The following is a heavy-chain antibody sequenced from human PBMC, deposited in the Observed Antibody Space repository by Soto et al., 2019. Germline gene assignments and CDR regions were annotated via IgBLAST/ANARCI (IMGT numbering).Heavy chain of an antibody. Sequence: QVQLVESGGGVVQPGTSLRLSCAASGFSFSSYAMHWVRQAPGKGLEWVAALWYDGSNLNYEQSVKGRFTISRDNSKSTVYLQMNSLKVEDTAVYYCAREINDFWSGYLYWGQGTVVTVSS. D-gene: IGHD3-3*01. CDR2: LWYDGSNL. CDR1: GFSFSSYA. CDR3: AREINDFWSGYLY. V-gene: IGHV3-33*01. J-gene: IGHJ4*02.